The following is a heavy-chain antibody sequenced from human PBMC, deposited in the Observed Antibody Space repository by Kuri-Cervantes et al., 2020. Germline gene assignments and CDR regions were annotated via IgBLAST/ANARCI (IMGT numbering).Heavy chain of an antibody. CDR1: GYTFTSYG. J-gene: IGHJ6*02. CDR3: ARARGYSYGLRHYYYGMDV. Sequence: GESLKISCKASGYTFTSYGISWVRQAPGQGLEWMGWISAYNGNTNYAQKLQGRVTMTTDTSTSTAYMELRSLRSDDTAVYYCARARGYSYGLRHYYYGMDVWGQGTTVTVSS. V-gene: IGHV1-18*01. CDR2: ISAYNGNT. D-gene: IGHD5-18*01.